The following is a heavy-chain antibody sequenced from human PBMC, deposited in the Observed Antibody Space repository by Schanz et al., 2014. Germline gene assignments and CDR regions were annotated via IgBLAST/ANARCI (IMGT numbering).Heavy chain of an antibody. Sequence: QVQLVQSGTEVQKLGASVKVSCQTSGYTFTAYGINWVRQAPGQGLEWIGWISAQTGDTRYAQKMQGRVTMTRDVSSTTAFLELRSLRFDDTAVYFCARDNGRIPAANSFDYWGQGTRVTVSS. CDR3: ARDNGRIPAANSFDY. CDR2: ISAQTGDT. V-gene: IGHV1-18*01. CDR1: GYTFTAYG. D-gene: IGHD1-26*01. J-gene: IGHJ4*02.